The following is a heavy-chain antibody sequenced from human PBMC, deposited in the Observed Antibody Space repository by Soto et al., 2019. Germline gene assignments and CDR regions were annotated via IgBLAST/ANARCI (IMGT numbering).Heavy chain of an antibody. CDR2: ISSSSSYI. Sequence: GGSLRLSCAASGFTFSSYSMNWVRQAPGKGLEWVSSISSSSSYIYYADSVKGRFTISRDNAKNSLYLQMNSLRAEDTAVYYCARDLEDRWQWPNYYYYYGMDVWGQGTTVTVSS. V-gene: IGHV3-21*01. D-gene: IGHD6-19*01. J-gene: IGHJ6*02. CDR3: ARDLEDRWQWPNYYYYYGMDV. CDR1: GFTFSSYS.